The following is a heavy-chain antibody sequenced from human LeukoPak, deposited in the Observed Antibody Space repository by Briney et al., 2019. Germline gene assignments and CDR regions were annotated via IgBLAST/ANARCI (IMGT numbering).Heavy chain of an antibody. CDR2: IRGNSGMR. CDR1: GFSFSDYA. CDR3: AKDQEDRGYPSSFDF. V-gene: IGHV3-23*01. D-gene: IGHD2-15*01. J-gene: IGHJ4*02. Sequence: GGSLRLSCTSSGFSFSDYAMNWVRQAPGKGLEWVSCIRGNSGMRFYSDSVRGRFTISRDNSKNTVYLQMDSLRVDDTAVYFCAKDQEDRGYPSSFDFWEQGTLVTVSS.